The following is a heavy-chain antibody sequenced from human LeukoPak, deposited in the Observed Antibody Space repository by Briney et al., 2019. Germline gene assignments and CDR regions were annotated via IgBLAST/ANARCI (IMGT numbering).Heavy chain of an antibody. CDR1: GGSISSGGYY. CDR3: ARDPPYYYDSSGDVGAFDI. V-gene: IGHV4-31*03. Sequence: SQTLSLTCTVSGGSISSGGYYWSWIRQHPGKGLEWIGYIYYSGSTYYNPSLKSRVTISVDTSKNQFSLKLSSVTAADTAVYYCARDPPYYYDSSGDVGAFDIWGQGTMVTVSS. D-gene: IGHD3-22*01. CDR2: IYYSGST. J-gene: IGHJ3*02.